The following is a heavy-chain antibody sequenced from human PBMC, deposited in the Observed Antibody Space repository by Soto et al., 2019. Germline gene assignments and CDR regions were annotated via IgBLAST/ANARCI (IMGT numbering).Heavy chain of an antibody. CDR1: GYTFTSYD. CDR3: AREKSSCYYYDY. CDR2: MNPNSGNT. J-gene: IGHJ4*02. Sequence: QVQLVQSGAEVKKPGASVKVSCKASGYTFTSYDINWVRQATGQGLEWMGWMNPNSGNTAYAQKFQGRVTMTRNTSISTAYMELSSLRSEDTAVYYCAREKSSCYYYDYWGQGTLVTVSS. V-gene: IGHV1-8*01. D-gene: IGHD3-22*01.